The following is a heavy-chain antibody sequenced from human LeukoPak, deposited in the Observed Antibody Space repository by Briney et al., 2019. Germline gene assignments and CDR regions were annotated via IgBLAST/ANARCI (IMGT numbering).Heavy chain of an antibody. D-gene: IGHD4-17*01. J-gene: IGHJ5*02. CDR2: IYESWTT. CDR1: GDSICRNY. CDR3: ATCRDEFADYGFTS. Sequence: PETLSLTCTVSGDSICRNYGSWVRQPPGEGLGWVGYIYESWTTKYNTSLKRRVTISGDTSKNLSSLELNSVTDADTAVYYCATCRDEFADYGFTSWGQGFLVTVSS. V-gene: IGHV4-59*01.